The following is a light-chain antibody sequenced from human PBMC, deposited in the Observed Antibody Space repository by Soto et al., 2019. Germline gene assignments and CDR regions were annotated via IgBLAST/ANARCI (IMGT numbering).Light chain of an antibody. CDR3: QQYGSSLGVT. CDR2: DAS. CDR1: QALSSSF. J-gene: IGKJ4*01. Sequence: EIVLTQSPGTLSLSPGERATLSCRTSQALSSSFLAWYQQKPGQAPRLLIYDASTRATDIPDRFSGSGSGTDFTLTIGRLEPEDFAVYYCQQYGSSLGVTFGGGTKVEIK. V-gene: IGKV3-20*01.